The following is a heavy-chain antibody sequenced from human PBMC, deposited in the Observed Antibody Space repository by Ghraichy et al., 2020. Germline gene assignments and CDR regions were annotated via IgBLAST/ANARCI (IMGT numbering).Heavy chain of an antibody. CDR1: GGSITSYY. Sequence: ETLSLTCTVSGGSITSYYWSWIRQSPGKGLEWIGWISYSGSTNYNPSLMSRVTLAIDTSKNQFSLNLNSVTAADTAVYYCARGGSSGAYGYFAYWGQGNLVTVSS. D-gene: IGHD6-19*01. J-gene: IGHJ4*02. CDR3: ARGGSSGAYGYFAY. CDR2: ISYSGST. V-gene: IGHV4-59*01.